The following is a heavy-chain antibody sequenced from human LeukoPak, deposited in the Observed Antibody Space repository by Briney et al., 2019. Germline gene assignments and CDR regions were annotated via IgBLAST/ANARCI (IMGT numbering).Heavy chain of an antibody. CDR1: GGSISSSSYY. Sequence: SETLSLTCTVSGGSISSSSYYWGWIRQPPGKGLEWIGSIYYSGSTYYNPSLKSRVTISVDTSKNQFSLKLSSVTAADTAVYYCARRVTAARGYYYYYYMDVWGKGTTVTISS. D-gene: IGHD2-2*01. CDR3: ARRVTAARGYYYYYYMDV. J-gene: IGHJ6*03. CDR2: IYYSGST. V-gene: IGHV4-39*07.